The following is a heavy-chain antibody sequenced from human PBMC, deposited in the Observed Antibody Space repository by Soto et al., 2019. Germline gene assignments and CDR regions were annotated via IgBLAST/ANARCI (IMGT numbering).Heavy chain of an antibody. CDR2: ITRGSSFI. Sequence: PGGSLRLSCAASGFTFNNYAMNWVRQAPGKGLEWVSSITRGSSFIDYADSVKGRFTISRDDAKNSLFLQMSSLRADDTAVYYCARSQRNGAMDVWGQGTTVTVSS. D-gene: IGHD2-8*01. CDR1: GFTFNNYA. CDR3: ARSQRNGAMDV. V-gene: IGHV3-21*01. J-gene: IGHJ6*02.